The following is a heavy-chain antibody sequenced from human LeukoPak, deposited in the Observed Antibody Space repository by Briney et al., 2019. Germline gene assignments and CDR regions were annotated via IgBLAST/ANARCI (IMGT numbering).Heavy chain of an antibody. CDR2: IIVGSGAT. CDR3: AAELYGVYTDCCTFHL. CDR1: GFTFSTSA. J-gene: IGHJ3*01. Sequence: SVKVSCKTSGFTFSTSAVQWVRQARGQRLEWIGWIIVGSGATNYAQSLQGRFTITRDMSTNTAYIELSSLGSEDSAVYYCAAELYGVYTDCCTFHLWGQGTMVTVSS. D-gene: IGHD4-17*01. V-gene: IGHV1-58*01.